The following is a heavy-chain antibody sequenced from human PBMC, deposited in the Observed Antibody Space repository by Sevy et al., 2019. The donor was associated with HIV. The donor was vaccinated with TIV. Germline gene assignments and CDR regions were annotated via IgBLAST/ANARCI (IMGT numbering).Heavy chain of an antibody. J-gene: IGHJ4*02. V-gene: IGHV1-69*13. D-gene: IGHD2-15*01. CDR2: IIPIFGTA. CDR1: GGTFSSYA. Sequence: ASVKVSCEASGGTFSSYAISWVRQAPGQGLEWMGGIIPIFGTANYAQKFQGRVTITADESTSTAYMELSSLRSEDTAMYYCAREGGRGSLSPFDYWGQGTLVTVSS. CDR3: AREGGRGSLSPFDY.